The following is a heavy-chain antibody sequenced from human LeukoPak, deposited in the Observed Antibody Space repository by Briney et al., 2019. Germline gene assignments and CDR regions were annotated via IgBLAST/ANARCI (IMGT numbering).Heavy chain of an antibody. CDR1: GGSISSSSYY. V-gene: IGHV4-39*01. CDR3: AGRWIQLWFDY. D-gene: IGHD5-18*01. Sequence: SETLSLTCTVSGGSISSSSYYWGWIRQPPGKGLEWIGSIYYSGSTYYNPSLKSRVTISVDTSKNQFSLKLSSVTAADTAVYYCAGRWIQLWFDYWGQGTLVTVSS. J-gene: IGHJ4*02. CDR2: IYYSGST.